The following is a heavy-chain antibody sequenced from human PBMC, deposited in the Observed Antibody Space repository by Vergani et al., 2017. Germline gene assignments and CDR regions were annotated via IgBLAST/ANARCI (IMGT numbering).Heavy chain of an antibody. CDR2: IYYSGST. Sequence: QVQLQESGPGLVKPSQTLSLTCTVPGGSISSGGYYWSWIRQHPGKGLEWLGYIYYSGSTYYNPSLKSRVTISVDTSNNQFSLKLGSVTAADTAVYYCARSPSAATQVDWFDPWGEGRLVTVSS. D-gene: IGHD2-15*01. CDR1: GGSISSGGYY. J-gene: IGHJ5*02. V-gene: IGHV4-31*03. CDR3: ARSPSAATQVDWFDP.